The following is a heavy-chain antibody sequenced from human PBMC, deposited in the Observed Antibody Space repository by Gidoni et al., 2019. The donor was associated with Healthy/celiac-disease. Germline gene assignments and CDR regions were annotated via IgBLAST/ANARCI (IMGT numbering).Heavy chain of an antibody. CDR2: IYWKDAK. CDR3: AHSSSYSSGWDNWFDP. D-gene: IGHD6-19*01. V-gene: IGHV2-5*01. CDR1: GFSLSTSGVG. Sequence: QITLKESGPTLVKPTQTLTLPCTFSGFSLSTSGVGVGWIRQPPGKALDWLVLIYWKDAKRYRPSLKLRLTITKDTTKNQVVLTMTNMDPVDTATYYCAHSSSYSSGWDNWFDPWGQGTLVTVSS. J-gene: IGHJ5*02.